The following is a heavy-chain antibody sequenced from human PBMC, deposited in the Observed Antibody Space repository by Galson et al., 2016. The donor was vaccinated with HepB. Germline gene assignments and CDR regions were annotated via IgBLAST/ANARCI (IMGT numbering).Heavy chain of an antibody. CDR1: GGSVSSGTYF. CDR2: INSSGST. D-gene: IGHD3-22*01. Sequence: SETLSLTCTVSGGSVSSGTYFWSWIRQPHGKGLEWIGYINSSGSTKYNPSLKSPVTISVDTSKNQLSLKLSYVTAADSAVYYWSRDRLYYDSRSSYPTFDYWGQATLVTVSS. CDR3: SRDRLYYDSRSSYPTFDY. V-gene: IGHV4-61*01. J-gene: IGHJ4*02.